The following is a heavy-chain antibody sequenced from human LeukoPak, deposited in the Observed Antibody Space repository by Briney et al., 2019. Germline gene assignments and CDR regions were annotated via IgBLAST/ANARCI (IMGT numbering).Heavy chain of an antibody. CDR2: INPNSGGT. CDR1: GYTFTSYA. CDR3: ARSYCSSTSCYYYMDV. Sequence: ASVKVSCKASGYTFTSYAMNWVRQAPGQGFEWMGWINPNSGGTNYAQKFQGRVTMTRDTSISTAYMELSRLRSDDTAVYYCARSYCSSTSCYYYMDVWGKGTTVTISS. D-gene: IGHD2-2*01. J-gene: IGHJ6*03. V-gene: IGHV1-2*02.